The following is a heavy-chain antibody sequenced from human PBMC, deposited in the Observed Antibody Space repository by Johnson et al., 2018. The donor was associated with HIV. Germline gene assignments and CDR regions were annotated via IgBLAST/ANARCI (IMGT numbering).Heavy chain of an antibody. V-gene: IGHV3-30*02. D-gene: IGHD3-9*01. CDR2: IRYDGSNK. J-gene: IGHJ3*02. Sequence: VQLVESGGGVVQPGGSLRLSCAASGFTFSSYGMHWVRQAPGKGLEWVAFIRYDGSNKYYADSVKGRFTISRDNSKNTLYLQMNSLRAEDTAVYYCARDPYYDFLTGPRDAFDIWGQGTKVTVSS. CDR1: GFTFSSYG. CDR3: ARDPYYDFLTGPRDAFDI.